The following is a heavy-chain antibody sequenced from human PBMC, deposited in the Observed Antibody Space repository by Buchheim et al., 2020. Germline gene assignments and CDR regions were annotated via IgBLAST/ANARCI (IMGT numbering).Heavy chain of an antibody. V-gene: IGHV4-34*01. CDR3: ARGNMITFGGVQPFYYYYGMDV. J-gene: IGHJ6*02. CDR2: INHSGST. D-gene: IGHD3-16*01. Sequence: QVQLQQWGAGLLKPSETLSLTCAVYGGSFSGYYWSWIRQPPGKGLEWIGEINHSGSTNYNPSLTSRVTISVDTSKNQFSLKLSSVTAADTAVYYCARGNMITFGGVQPFYYYYGMDVWGQGTT. CDR1: GGSFSGYY.